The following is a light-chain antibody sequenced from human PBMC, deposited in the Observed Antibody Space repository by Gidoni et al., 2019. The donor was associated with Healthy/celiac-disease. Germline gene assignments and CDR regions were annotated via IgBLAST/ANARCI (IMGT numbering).Light chain of an antibody. J-gene: IGKJ2*01. V-gene: IGKV1-5*03. Sequence: DIQMTQSPSTLSASVGDRVTITCRASQSISSWLAWYQQKPGKAPKLLIYKASSLESGVPSRFSVSGSGTEFTLTISSLQPDDFATYYCQQYNSYPYTFGQGTQLEIK. CDR3: QQYNSYPYT. CDR2: KAS. CDR1: QSISSW.